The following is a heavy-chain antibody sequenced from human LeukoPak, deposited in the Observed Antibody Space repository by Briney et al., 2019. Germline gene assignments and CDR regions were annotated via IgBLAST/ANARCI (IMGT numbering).Heavy chain of an antibody. CDR1: GFTFSGYD. Sequence: GGSLRLSCAASGFTFSGYDMNWGRQAPGKGLEWVSAISGSSSYIYYADSMKGRFTISRDNAKNSLYLQMNSLRSEDTAVYYCARGSSNVAARNNWFDPWGQGTLVTVSS. V-gene: IGHV3-21*01. CDR3: ARGSSNVAARNNWFDP. CDR2: ISGSSSYI. J-gene: IGHJ5*02. D-gene: IGHD6-6*01.